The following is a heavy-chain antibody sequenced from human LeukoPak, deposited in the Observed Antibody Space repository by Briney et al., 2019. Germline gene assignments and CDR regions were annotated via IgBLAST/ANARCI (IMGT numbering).Heavy chain of an antibody. CDR2: INPTSGAT. CDR3: AREFRTTTWSFDAFDL. Sequence: ASVKVSCKASGYTFTDYYMYWVRQAPGQGLDWVGWINPTSGATNYAQKFQGRVTMTRDTSNNTSYMELSRLRSVDTAVYYCAREFRTTTWSFDAFDLWGQGTMVTVSS. D-gene: IGHD1/OR15-1a*01. CDR1: GYTFTDYY. V-gene: IGHV1-2*02. J-gene: IGHJ3*01.